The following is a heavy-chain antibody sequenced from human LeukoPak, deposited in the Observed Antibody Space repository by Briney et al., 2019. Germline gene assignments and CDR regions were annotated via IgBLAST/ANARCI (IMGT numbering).Heavy chain of an antibody. CDR3: AKDIMADYGSGSYWDY. V-gene: IGHV3-9*01. CDR2: ISWNSKSI. D-gene: IGHD3-10*01. J-gene: IGHJ4*02. CDR1: GFTFDDYA. Sequence: GGSLRLSCAASGFTFDDYAIHWVRHAPGKGLEWVSGISWNSKSIGYADSVKGRFTISRDNAKKSLHLQMNSLRAEDTALYYCAKDIMADYGSGSYWDYWGQGTLVTVSS.